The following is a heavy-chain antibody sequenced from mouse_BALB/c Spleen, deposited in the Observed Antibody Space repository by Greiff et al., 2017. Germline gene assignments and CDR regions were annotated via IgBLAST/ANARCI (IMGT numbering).Heavy chain of an antibody. CDR2: INSNGGST. Sequence: EVHLVESGGGLVQPGGSLKLSCAASGFTFSSYGMSWVRQTPDKRLELVATINSNGGSTYYPDSVKGRFTISRDNAKNTLYLQMSSLKSEDTAMYYCARDGGGLFAYWGQGTLVTVSA. D-gene: IGHD1-1*02. V-gene: IGHV5-6-3*01. J-gene: IGHJ3*01. CDR1: GFTFSSYG. CDR3: ARDGGGLFAY.